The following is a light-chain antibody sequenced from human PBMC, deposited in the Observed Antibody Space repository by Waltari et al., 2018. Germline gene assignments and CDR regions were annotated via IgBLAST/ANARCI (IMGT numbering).Light chain of an antibody. CDR3: SSYTTSSAPGV. CDR2: EVS. V-gene: IGLV2-14*01. Sequence: QSALTQPASVSGSPGQSITISCSGPDRDVGSYDFVPWYQQHPGKAPHLIIYEVSNRPSGISNRFSASKSGNTASLTISGLQAEDEADYYCSSYTTSSAPGVFGTGTRVTVL. CDR1: DRDVGSYDF. J-gene: IGLJ1*01.